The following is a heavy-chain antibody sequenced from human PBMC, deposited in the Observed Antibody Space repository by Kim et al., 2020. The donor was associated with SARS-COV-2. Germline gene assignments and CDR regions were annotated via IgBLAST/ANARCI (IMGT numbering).Heavy chain of an antibody. J-gene: IGHJ4*02. D-gene: IGHD5-18*01. V-gene: IGHV4-59*01. CDR1: GGSISSDY. Sequence: SETLSLTCTVSGGSISSDYWSWIRQPPGKGLEWIGYIYYSGSTNYNPSLKNRVTISVDTTKNQFSLKLSSVTAADTAVYYCARGQLWLDYWGQGTLVTVSS. CDR2: IYYSGST. CDR3: ARGQLWLDY.